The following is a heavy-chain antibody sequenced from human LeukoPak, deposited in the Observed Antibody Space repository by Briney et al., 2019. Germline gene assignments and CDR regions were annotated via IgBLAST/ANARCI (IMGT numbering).Heavy chain of an antibody. CDR1: GGSFSGYY. D-gene: IGHD3-10*01. V-gene: IGHV4-34*01. CDR2: INHSGST. CDR3: ARFGSGRPYYYGMDV. J-gene: IGHJ6*02. Sequence: PSETLSLTCAVYGGSFSGYYWSWIRQPPGKGLEWIGEINHSGSTNYNPSLKSRVTISVDTSKNQFSLKLSSVTAADTAVYYCARFGSGRPYYYGMDVWGQGITVTVSS.